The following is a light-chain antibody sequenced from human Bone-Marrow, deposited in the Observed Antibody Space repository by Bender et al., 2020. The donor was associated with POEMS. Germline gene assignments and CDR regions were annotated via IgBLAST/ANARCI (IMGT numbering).Light chain of an antibody. Sequence: SYELTQPPSVSLSPGQTATITCSGDAVPHQYTYWYQQKPGQAPVLVIYKNRERPSEIPERFSGSRSGTTVTLTINGVQAEDEADYYCQSADRGGIPVVFGGGTKLTVL. CDR3: QSADRGGIPVV. CDR2: KNR. CDR1: AVPHQY. J-gene: IGLJ2*01. V-gene: IGLV3-25*03.